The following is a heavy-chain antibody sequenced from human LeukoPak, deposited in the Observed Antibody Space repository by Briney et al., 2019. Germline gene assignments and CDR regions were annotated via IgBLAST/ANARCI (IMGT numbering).Heavy chain of an antibody. J-gene: IGHJ4*02. D-gene: IGHD6-19*01. Sequence: SETLSLTCAVSGYSISSGYYWGWIRQPPGKGLEWIGSIYHSGSTNYNPSLKSRVTISVDTSKNQFSLKLSSVTAADTAVYYCARVGSGWYDYWGQGTLVTVSS. V-gene: IGHV4-38-2*01. CDR2: IYHSGST. CDR3: ARVGSGWYDY. CDR1: GYSISSGYY.